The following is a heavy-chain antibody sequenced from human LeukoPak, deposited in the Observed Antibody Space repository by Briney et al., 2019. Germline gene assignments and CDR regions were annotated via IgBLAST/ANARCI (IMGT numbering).Heavy chain of an antibody. Sequence: PGRSLRLSCAASGFTFDDYAMHWVRQAPGKGLEWVSGISWNSGSIGYADSVKGRFTISRDNAKNSLYLQMNSLRAEDTAVYYCARDLQYYDFWSGTDAFDIWGQGTMVTVSS. CDR1: GFTFDDYA. CDR3: ARDLQYYDFWSGTDAFDI. V-gene: IGHV3-9*01. D-gene: IGHD3-3*01. CDR2: ISWNSGSI. J-gene: IGHJ3*02.